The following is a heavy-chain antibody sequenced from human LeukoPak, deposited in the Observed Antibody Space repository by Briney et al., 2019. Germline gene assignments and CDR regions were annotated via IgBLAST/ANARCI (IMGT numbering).Heavy chain of an antibody. D-gene: IGHD1-26*01. CDR1: GITFSNYN. CDR3: ARDVGEWLGFDY. CDR2: ITSSSSYT. Sequence: GGSLRLSCAAPGITFSNYNMNWVRQAPGKGLEWISSITSSSSYTFYADSVKGRFTISRDNAKNSLYLQMNSLRVEDTAVYYCARDVGEWLGFDYWGQGTLVTVSP. V-gene: IGHV3-21*01. J-gene: IGHJ4*02.